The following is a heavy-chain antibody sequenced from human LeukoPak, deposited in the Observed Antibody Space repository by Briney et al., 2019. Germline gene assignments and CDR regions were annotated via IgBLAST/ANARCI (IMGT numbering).Heavy chain of an antibody. J-gene: IGHJ4*02. CDR3: ARRGIAAAGTEK. D-gene: IGHD6-13*01. Sequence: PGGSLRLSCAASGFTFSNDAMSWIRQPPGKGLEWIGEINHSGSTNYNPSLKSRVTISVDTSKNQFSLKLSSVTAADTAVYYCARRGIAAAGTEKWGQGTLVTVSS. CDR2: INHSGST. V-gene: IGHV4-34*01. CDR1: GFTFSNDA.